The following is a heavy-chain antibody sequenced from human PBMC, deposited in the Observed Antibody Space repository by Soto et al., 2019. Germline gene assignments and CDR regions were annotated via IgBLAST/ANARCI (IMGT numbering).Heavy chain of an antibody. CDR3: ARDRDYGDYVTLLFDY. D-gene: IGHD4-17*01. CDR1: GFTFSSYS. J-gene: IGHJ4*02. CDR2: ISSSSSTI. Sequence: GGSLRLSCAASGFTFSSYSMNWVRQAPGKGLEWVSYISSSSSTIYYADSVKGRFTISRDKAKNSLYLQMHSLRDEDTAVYYCARDRDYGDYVTLLFDYWGQGTLVTVSS. V-gene: IGHV3-48*02.